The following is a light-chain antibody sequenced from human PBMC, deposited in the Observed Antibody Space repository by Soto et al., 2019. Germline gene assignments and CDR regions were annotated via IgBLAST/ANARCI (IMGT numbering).Light chain of an antibody. CDR3: SSYAGWSKFVV. CDR1: NSDVGTYNY. V-gene: IGLV2-8*01. J-gene: IGLJ2*01. CDR2: EVI. Sequence: QSALTQPPSAYGSPGQSVTISCTGSNSDVGTYNYVSWYQQHPGKAPKLIIYEVIKRPSGVPDRFSGSKSGNTASLTVSGLRTEDEAVYHCSSYAGWSKFVVFGGGTKLTVL.